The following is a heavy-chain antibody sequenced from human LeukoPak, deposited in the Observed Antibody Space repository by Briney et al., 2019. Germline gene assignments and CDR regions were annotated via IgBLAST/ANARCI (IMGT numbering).Heavy chain of an antibody. CDR2: INFSGST. D-gene: IGHD2-15*01. J-gene: IGHJ4*02. CDR3: ARAPLGFCSGGTCKRYFDY. Sequence: PSETLSLTCTVSGGSISNYYWSWIRQPPGKGLEWIGYINFSGSTSYNPSLKSRVTISVDTSKNQFSLKLSSVTAADTAVYYCARAPLGFCSGGTCKRYFDYWGQGTLVTVSS. CDR1: GGSISNYY. V-gene: IGHV4-30-4*01.